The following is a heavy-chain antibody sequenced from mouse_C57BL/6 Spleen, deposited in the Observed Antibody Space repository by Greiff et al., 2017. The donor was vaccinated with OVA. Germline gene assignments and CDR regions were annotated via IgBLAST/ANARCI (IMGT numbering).Heavy chain of an antibody. CDR3: TGITTVVAPYYAMDD. Sequence: EVKVEESGGGLVQPGGSMKLSCAASGFTFSDAWMDWVRQSPEKGLEWVAEIRNKANNHATYYAESVKGRFTISRDDSKSSVYLQMNSLRAEDTGIYYCTGITTVVAPYYAMDDWGQGTSVTVSS. J-gene: IGHJ4*01. V-gene: IGHV6-6*01. D-gene: IGHD1-1*01. CDR2: IRNKANNHAT. CDR1: GFTFSDAW.